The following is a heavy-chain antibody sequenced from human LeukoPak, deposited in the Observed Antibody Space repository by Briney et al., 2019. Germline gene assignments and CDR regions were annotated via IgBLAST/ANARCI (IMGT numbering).Heavy chain of an antibody. J-gene: IGHJ4*02. CDR3: ARVVVTRSFDY. Sequence: PSETLSLTCAVYGGSFSGYYWSWIRQPPGKGLEWIGEINHSGSTNYNPSLKSRVTISVDTSKNQFSLKLSSVTAADTAVYYCARVVVTRSFDYWGQGTLVTVSS. V-gene: IGHV4-34*01. CDR1: GGSFSGYY. D-gene: IGHD4-23*01. CDR2: INHSGST.